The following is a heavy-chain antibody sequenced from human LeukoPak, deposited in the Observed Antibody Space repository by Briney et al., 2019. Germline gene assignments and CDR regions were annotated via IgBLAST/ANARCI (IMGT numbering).Heavy chain of an antibody. CDR1: GFTFSCYA. Sequence: GGSLRLSCAASGFTFSCYAMSWVRQAPGKGLEWVAVISNDGNNKYYGDSVKGRVTISRDNSKKMLYLQMNSLRAEDTAVYYCAKDSYSSGWYGYFDYWGQGTLVTVSS. CDR3: AKDSYSSGWYGYFDY. J-gene: IGHJ4*02. CDR2: ISNDGNNK. D-gene: IGHD6-19*01. V-gene: IGHV3-30*18.